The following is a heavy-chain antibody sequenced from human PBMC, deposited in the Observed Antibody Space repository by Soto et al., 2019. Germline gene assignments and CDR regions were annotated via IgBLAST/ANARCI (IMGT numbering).Heavy chain of an antibody. CDR2: IYYSGST. CDR3: ARGLGDVDTAILWWFDP. Sequence: PSETLSLTCTVSGGSVSSGSYYWSWILQPPGKGLEWIGYIYYSGSTNYNPSLKSRVTISVDTSKNQFSLKLSSVTAADTAVYYCARGLGDVDTAILWWFDPWGQGTLVTVSS. V-gene: IGHV4-61*01. J-gene: IGHJ5*02. D-gene: IGHD5-18*01. CDR1: GGSVSSGSYY.